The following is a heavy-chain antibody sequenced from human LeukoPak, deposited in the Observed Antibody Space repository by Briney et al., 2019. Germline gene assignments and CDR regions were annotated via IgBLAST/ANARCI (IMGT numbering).Heavy chain of an antibody. V-gene: IGHV4-34*01. D-gene: IGHD3-10*01. J-gene: IGHJ4*02. CDR3: ARGSLWYYFDY. CDR1: GGSFSGYY. CDR2: INHSGST. Sequence: SETLSLTCAVYGGSFSGYYWSWIRQPPGKGLEWIGEINHSGSTNYNPSLKSRVTISVDTSKNQFSLKLSSVTAADTAVYYCARGSLWYYFDYWGQGTLVTVSS.